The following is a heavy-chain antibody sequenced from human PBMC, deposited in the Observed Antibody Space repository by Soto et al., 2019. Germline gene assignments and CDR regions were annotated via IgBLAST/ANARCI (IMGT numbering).Heavy chain of an antibody. D-gene: IGHD6-19*01. CDR1: GGSISSSNW. V-gene: IGHV4-4*02. CDR3: ASCPGIAVAGTGLDY. Sequence: SETLSLTCAVSGGSISSSNWWSWVRQPPGKGLEWIGEIYHSGSTNYNPSLKSRVTISVDKSKNQFSLKLSSVTAADTAVYYCASCPGIAVAGTGLDYWGKGTLVTVSS. J-gene: IGHJ4*02. CDR2: IYHSGST.